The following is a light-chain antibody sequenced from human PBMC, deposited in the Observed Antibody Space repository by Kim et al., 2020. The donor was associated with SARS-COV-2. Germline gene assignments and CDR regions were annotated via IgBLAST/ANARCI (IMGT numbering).Light chain of an antibody. J-gene: IGLJ2*01. V-gene: IGLV9-49*01. CDR1: SGYSNYK. CDR2: VGTGGIVG. Sequence: QPVLTQPPSASASLGASVTLTCTLSSGYSNYKVDWYQQRPGKGPRFVMRVGTGGIVGSKGDGIPDRFSVLGSGLNRYLTIKNIQEEDESDYHCGADHGSGSNFVGGVVFGGGTQLTVL. CDR3: GADHGSGSNFVGGVV.